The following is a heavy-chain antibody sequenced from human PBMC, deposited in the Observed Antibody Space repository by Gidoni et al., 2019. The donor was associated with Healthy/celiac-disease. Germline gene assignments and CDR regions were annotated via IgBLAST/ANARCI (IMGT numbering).Heavy chain of an antibody. J-gene: IGHJ4*02. D-gene: IGHD1-26*01. CDR3: ARESPLLVGATFHFDY. CDR1: GFTFSSYA. Sequence: QVQLVESGGGVVQPGRSLRLSCAASGFTFSSYAMHWVRQAPGKGLEWVAVISYDGSNKYYADSVKGRFTISRDNSKNTLYLQMNSLRAEDTAVNYCARESPLLVGATFHFDYWGQGTLVTVSS. V-gene: IGHV3-30-3*01. CDR2: ISYDGSNK.